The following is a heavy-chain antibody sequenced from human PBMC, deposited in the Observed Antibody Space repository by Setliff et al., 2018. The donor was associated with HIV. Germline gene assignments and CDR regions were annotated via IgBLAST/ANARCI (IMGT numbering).Heavy chain of an antibody. V-gene: IGHV4-34*01. D-gene: IGHD1-26*01. CDR3: AKTSVGATGLYAFDI. CDR1: GGSFSGYY. Sequence: SETLSLTCVVYGGSFSGYYLSWVRQPPGKGLEWIGEISHSGTTTYSPSLESRVSISPDTSKNQFSLKLTSMTAADTAVYYCAKTSVGATGLYAFDIWGQGTMVTVSS. CDR2: ISHSGTT. J-gene: IGHJ3*02.